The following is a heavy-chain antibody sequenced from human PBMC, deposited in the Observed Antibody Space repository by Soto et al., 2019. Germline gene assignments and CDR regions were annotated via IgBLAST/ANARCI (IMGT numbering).Heavy chain of an antibody. J-gene: IGHJ6*02. Sequence: PGGSLRLSCAASGFTFSSYAMCWVRQAPGKGLEWVSAISGSGGSTYYADSVKGRFTISRDNSKNTLYLQMNSLRAEDTAVYYCAKGGYCSGGSCPIYYYYGMGVWGQGTTVTVSS. CDR2: ISGSGGST. CDR3: AKGGYCSGGSCPIYYYYGMGV. CDR1: GFTFSSYA. V-gene: IGHV3-23*01. D-gene: IGHD2-15*01.